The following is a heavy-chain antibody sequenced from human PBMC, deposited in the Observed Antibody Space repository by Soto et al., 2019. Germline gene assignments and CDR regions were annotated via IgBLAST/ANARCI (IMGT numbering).Heavy chain of an antibody. CDR1: RHSFTGQY. V-gene: IGHV1-2*02. Sequence: ASVKVSCKVSRHSFTGQYMHWLREAPGQGLEWMGWINPNSGDTNYARKFQGRVTMTRDTSIKTVYMELSSLRSDDTAVYYCARALIGFLDWLPDNYYYGMDVWGQGTTVTVSS. CDR2: INPNSGDT. CDR3: ARALIGFLDWLPDNYYYGMDV. D-gene: IGHD3-3*02. J-gene: IGHJ6*02.